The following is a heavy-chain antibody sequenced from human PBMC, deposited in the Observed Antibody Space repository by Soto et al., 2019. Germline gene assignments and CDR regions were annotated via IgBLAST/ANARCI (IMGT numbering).Heavy chain of an antibody. J-gene: IGHJ3*02. D-gene: IGHD3-22*01. Sequence: SETLSLTCTVSGGSISSYYWSWIRQPPGKGLERIGYIYYRGSTNYNPSLKSRVTISVDTSKNQFSMKLSSVTAADTAVYYCARKDYYDSSGYYYGAFDIWGQGTMVTVPS. CDR2: IYYRGST. CDR1: GGSISSYY. V-gene: IGHV4-59*01. CDR3: ARKDYYDSSGYYYGAFDI.